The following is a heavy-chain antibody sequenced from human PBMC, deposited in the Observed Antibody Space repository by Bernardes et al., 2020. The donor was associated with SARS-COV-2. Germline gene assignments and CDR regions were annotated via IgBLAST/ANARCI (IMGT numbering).Heavy chain of an antibody. D-gene: IGHD3-10*01. CDR3: ARGQFDYYGSGSYYLDS. Sequence: LSLTCAVYGGSFSGYYWSWIRQSPGKGLEWIGEINHSGSTNYNPSLKSRVTISEDTSKNQFSLKLTSVTAADTAVYYCARGQFDYYGSGSYYLDSWGQGTLVTVSS. CDR1: GGSFSGYY. V-gene: IGHV4-34*01. J-gene: IGHJ4*02. CDR2: INHSGST.